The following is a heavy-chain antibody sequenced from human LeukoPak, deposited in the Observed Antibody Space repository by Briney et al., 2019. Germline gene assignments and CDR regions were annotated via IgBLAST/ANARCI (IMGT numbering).Heavy chain of an antibody. V-gene: IGHV3-30-3*01. CDR2: ISYDGSKK. CDR1: GFTFSSYA. D-gene: IGHD1-20*01. Sequence: GGSLRLSCEASGFTFSSYAMHWVRQTPGKGLEWVAVISYDGSKKYYADSVKGRFTISRDNSKSTLYLQMNSLRAEDTAVYYCARDPGYNWNDVGPFDYWGQGTLVTVSS. J-gene: IGHJ4*02. CDR3: ARDPGYNWNDVGPFDY.